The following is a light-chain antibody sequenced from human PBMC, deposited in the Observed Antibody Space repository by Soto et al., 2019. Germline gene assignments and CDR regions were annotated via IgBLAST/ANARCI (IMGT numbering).Light chain of an antibody. CDR3: QQYSGDEWT. CDR1: QTISSW. Sequence: DIQMSQSPSTLSGSVGDRVTITCRASQTISSWLAWYQQKPGKAPKLLIYKASTLKSGVPSRFSGSGSGTEFTLTISSLQPDDFATYYCQQYSGDEWTFGQGTKVDIK. CDR2: KAS. V-gene: IGKV1-5*03. J-gene: IGKJ1*01.